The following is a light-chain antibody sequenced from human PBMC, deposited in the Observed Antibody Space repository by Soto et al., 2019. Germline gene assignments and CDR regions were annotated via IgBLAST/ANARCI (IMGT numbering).Light chain of an antibody. CDR3: SSYTSSSTYVV. Sequence: QPASVSGSPGQSITISCTGTSSDIGGYNYVSWYQQHPGKAPKLMIYDVSNRPSGVSNRFSGSKSGNTASLTISGLQAEDEADYYCSSYTSSSTYVVFGGGTKLTVL. J-gene: IGLJ2*01. CDR1: SSDIGGYNY. CDR2: DVS. V-gene: IGLV2-14*01.